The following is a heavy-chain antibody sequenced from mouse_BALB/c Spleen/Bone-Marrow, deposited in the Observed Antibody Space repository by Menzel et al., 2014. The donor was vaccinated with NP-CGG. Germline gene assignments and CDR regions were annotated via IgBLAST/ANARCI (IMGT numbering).Heavy chain of an antibody. V-gene: IGHV7-3*02. CDR3: ARFPMDY. J-gene: IGHJ4*01. CDR1: GFTFTDYY. Sequence: EVMLVESGGGSVQPGGSLRLSCTTSGFTFTDYYMSWVRQPPGKALEWLAFIRNKAYGYTTEYSASVRGRFTISRDNSQSILYLQMNTLRAEDSATYYCARFPMDYWGQGTSVTVSS. CDR2: IRNKAYGYTT.